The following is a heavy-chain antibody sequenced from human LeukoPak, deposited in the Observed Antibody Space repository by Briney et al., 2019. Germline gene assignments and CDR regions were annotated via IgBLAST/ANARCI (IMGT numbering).Heavy chain of an antibody. CDR2: IYSGGST. Sequence: GGSLRLSCAASGFTFSSYWMSWVRQAPGKGLEWVSVIYSGGSTYYADSVKGRFTISRDNSKNTLYLQMNSLRAEDTAVYYCARDAWLAHWGQGTLVTVSS. CDR1: GFTFSSYW. J-gene: IGHJ4*02. D-gene: IGHD6-19*01. V-gene: IGHV3-66*01. CDR3: ARDAWLAH.